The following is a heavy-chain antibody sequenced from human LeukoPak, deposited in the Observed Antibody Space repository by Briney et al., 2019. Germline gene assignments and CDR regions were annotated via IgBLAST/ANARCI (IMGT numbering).Heavy chain of an antibody. CDR1: GYTFTGYY. J-gene: IGHJ6*03. D-gene: IGHD6-13*01. V-gene: IGHV1-2*02. CDR3: ARDRQLGGYSSSRCFYYYYMDV. Sequence: ASVKVSCKASGYTFTGYYMHWVRQAPGQGLEWMGWINPNSGGTNYAQKFQGRVTMTRDTSISTAYMELSRLRSDDTAVYYCARDRQLGGYSSSRCFYYYYMDVWGKGTTVTVSS. CDR2: INPNSGGT.